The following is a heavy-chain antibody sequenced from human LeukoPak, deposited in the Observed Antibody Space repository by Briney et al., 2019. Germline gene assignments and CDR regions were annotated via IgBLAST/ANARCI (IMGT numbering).Heavy chain of an antibody. CDR1: GYSFTSYW. D-gene: IGHD2-21*02. CDR2: IYPGDSDT. Sequence: GESLKISCKGSGYSFTSYWIGWVRQMPGKGLEWMGIIYPGDSDTRYSPSFQGQGTISADKSISTAYLQWSSLKASDTAMYYCARRRYCGGDCYDRAFDIWGQGTMVTVSS. V-gene: IGHV5-51*01. J-gene: IGHJ3*02. CDR3: ARRRYCGGDCYDRAFDI.